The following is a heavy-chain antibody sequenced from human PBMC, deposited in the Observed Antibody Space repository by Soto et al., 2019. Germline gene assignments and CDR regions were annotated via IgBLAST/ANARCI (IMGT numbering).Heavy chain of an antibody. V-gene: IGHV3-9*01. CDR3: AKAFEYSSSGSDDGFDY. Sequence: PGGSLRLSCAASGFTFDDYAMHWVRQAPGKGLEWVSGISWNSGSIGYADSVKGRFTISRDNAKNSLYLQMNSLRAEDTALYYCAKAFEYSSSGSDDGFDYWGQGTLVTVSS. CDR1: GFTFDDYA. CDR2: ISWNSGSI. D-gene: IGHD6-6*01. J-gene: IGHJ4*02.